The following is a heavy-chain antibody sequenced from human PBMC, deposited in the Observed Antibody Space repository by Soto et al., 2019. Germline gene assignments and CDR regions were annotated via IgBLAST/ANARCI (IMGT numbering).Heavy chain of an antibody. CDR3: ARGGLSDSGTCY. J-gene: IGHJ4*02. V-gene: IGHV3-21*01. CDR2: ISSGSIYI. D-gene: IGHD2-15*01. Sequence: PGGSLRLSCAASGFTFSSYSISWVRQAPWKGLEWVSSISSGSIYIYYADSMKGRFTISRDNAKNSLYLQMNSLRAEDTAVYYCARGGLSDSGTCYCGRGTLASDSS. CDR1: GFTFSSYS.